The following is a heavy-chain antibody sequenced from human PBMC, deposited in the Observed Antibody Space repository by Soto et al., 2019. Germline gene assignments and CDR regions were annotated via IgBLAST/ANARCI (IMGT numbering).Heavy chain of an antibody. J-gene: IGHJ4*02. CDR1: GYSFTGYY. D-gene: IGHD3-10*01. CDR3: ARGPLWFGEFNY. Sequence: SVKGSFTAAGYSFTGYYMHWVRQAPGQGLEWMGWINPNSGGTNYAQKFQCWVTMTRDTSISTAYMELSRLRSDDTAVYYCARGPLWFGEFNYWGQGTLVTVSS. CDR2: INPNSGGT. V-gene: IGHV1-2*04.